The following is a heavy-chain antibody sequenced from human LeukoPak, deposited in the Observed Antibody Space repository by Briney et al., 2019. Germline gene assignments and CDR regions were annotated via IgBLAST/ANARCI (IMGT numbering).Heavy chain of an antibody. V-gene: IGHV4-59*01. CDR2: IYYSGST. D-gene: IGHD3-10*01. CDR3: ARAPGSGPPAFDI. Sequence: SETLSLTCTVSGGSISSYYWSWIRQPPGKGLEWIGYIYYSGSTNYNPSLKSRVTISVDTSKNQFPLKLSSVTAADTAVYYCARAPGSGPPAFDIWGQGTMVTVSS. CDR1: GGSISSYY. J-gene: IGHJ3*02.